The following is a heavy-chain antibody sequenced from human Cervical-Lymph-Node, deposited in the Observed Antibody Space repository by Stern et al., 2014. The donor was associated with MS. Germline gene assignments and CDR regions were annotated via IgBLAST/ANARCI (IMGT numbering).Heavy chain of an antibody. Sequence: VQLVQSGAEVKKPGASVKVSCKASGGNFSIYCLSWVRQEPGKGLEWMGGIIPIIGTANYAQTFQGRVTITADESTTTVYMELSSLTSEDTAMYFCARDTRHVGPEYGYGFDIWGQGTMVTVSS. V-gene: IGHV1-69*01. CDR1: GGNFSIYC. CDR2: IIPIIGTA. D-gene: IGHD2/OR15-2a*01. J-gene: IGHJ3*02. CDR3: ARDTRHVGPEYGYGFDI.